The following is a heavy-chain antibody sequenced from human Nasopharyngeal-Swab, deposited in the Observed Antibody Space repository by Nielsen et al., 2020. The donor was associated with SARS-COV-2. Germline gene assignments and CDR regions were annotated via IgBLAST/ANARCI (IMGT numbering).Heavy chain of an antibody. CDR3: ARDDDYGDY. Sequence: GGSLRLSCTASGFTFSTYWMSWVRQAPGKGLEWVASIKHDGSETYYVDSLKGRFTISRDNAKKSLYLQMTSVRAEDTAVYYCARDDDYGDYWGQGTLVTVSS. CDR1: GFTFSTYW. CDR2: IKHDGSET. J-gene: IGHJ4*02. V-gene: IGHV3-7*01.